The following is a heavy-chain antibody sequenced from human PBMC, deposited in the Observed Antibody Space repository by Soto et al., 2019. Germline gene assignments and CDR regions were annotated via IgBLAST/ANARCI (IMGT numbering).Heavy chain of an antibody. Sequence: ASVKVSCKASGYTFTSYYMHWVRQAPGQGLEWLGIINPSGGSTSYAQKFQGRVTMTRDTSTSTVYMELSSLRSEDTAVYYCARDSLGHYGSGIYFMPVWFDPWGQGTLVTVSS. CDR2: INPSGGST. V-gene: IGHV1-46*03. D-gene: IGHD3-10*01. CDR3: ARDSLGHYGSGIYFMPVWFDP. CDR1: GYTFTSYY. J-gene: IGHJ5*02.